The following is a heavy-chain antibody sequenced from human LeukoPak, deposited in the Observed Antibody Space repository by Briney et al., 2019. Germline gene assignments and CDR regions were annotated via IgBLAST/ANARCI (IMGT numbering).Heavy chain of an antibody. V-gene: IGHV3-21*01. Sequence: PGGSLRLSCAASGFTFSSYSMNWVRQAPGKGLEWVSSISSSSSYIYYADSVKGRFTISRDNAKNSLYLQMNSLRAEGTAVYYCASGGIICSGGSCYSYYFDYWGQGTLVTVSS. CDR2: ISSSSSYI. CDR1: GFTFSSYS. D-gene: IGHD2-15*01. J-gene: IGHJ4*02. CDR3: ASGGIICSGGSCYSYYFDY.